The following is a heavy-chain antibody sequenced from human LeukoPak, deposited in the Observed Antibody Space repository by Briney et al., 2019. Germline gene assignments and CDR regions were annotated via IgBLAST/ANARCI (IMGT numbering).Heavy chain of an antibody. CDR3: AREHYGGAFDI. J-gene: IGHJ3*02. CDR1: GGSISSGVYY. D-gene: IGHD4-17*01. Sequence: SETLSLTCTVSGGSISSGVYYWSWIRQHPGKGLEWIGYIYYSGSTYYNPSLKSRVTISVDTSKNQFSLKLSSVTAADTAVYYCAREHYGGAFDIWGQGTMVTVSS. CDR2: IYYSGST. V-gene: IGHV4-31*03.